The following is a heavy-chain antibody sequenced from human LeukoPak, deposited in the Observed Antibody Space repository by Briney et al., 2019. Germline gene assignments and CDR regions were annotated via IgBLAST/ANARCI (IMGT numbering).Heavy chain of an antibody. J-gene: IGHJ3*02. CDR3: ARGQQLGYCSSTSCQHAFDI. CDR1: GASISSHY. Sequence: SETLSLTCSVSGASISSHYWSWIRQPPGEGLEWIGYIYDSGSTNYNPSLKSRVTMSVDTSKNQFSLKLSSVTAADTAVYYCARGQQLGYCSSTSCQHAFDIWGQGTMVTVSS. D-gene: IGHD2-2*01. V-gene: IGHV4-59*11. CDR2: IYDSGST.